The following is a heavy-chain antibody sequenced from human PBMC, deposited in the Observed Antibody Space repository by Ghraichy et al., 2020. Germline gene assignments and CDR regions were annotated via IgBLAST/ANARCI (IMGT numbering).Heavy chain of an antibody. Sequence: GGSLRLSCAASGFTFNSYAMHWVRQAPGKGLEWVALISYGGTTKYYADSVRGRFTTSRDNSKNTLYLQINSLGVEDTAVYYCAKDRGENYYYALDVWGQGTTVTVSS. CDR2: ISYGGTTK. J-gene: IGHJ6*02. CDR3: AKDRGENYYYALDV. V-gene: IGHV3-30*18. CDR1: GFTFNSYA.